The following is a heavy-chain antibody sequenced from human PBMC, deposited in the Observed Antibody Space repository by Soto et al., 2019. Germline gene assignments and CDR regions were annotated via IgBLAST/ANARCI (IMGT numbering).Heavy chain of an antibody. J-gene: IGHJ4*02. CDR1: GGSIGRYY. Sequence: ASETLSLTCSVSGGSIGRYYWSWVRQSPGKGLEWIGFIYDSENTNYNPSLKSRVTISGDTSKNELSLTLSSETAADTAIYYCARHEKGSSFDHWGQGALVTVSS. CDR3: ARHEKGSSFDH. V-gene: IGHV4-59*08. D-gene: IGHD6-6*01. CDR2: IYDSENT.